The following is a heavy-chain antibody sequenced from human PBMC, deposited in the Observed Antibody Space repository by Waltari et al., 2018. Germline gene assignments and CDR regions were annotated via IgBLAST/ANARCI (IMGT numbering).Heavy chain of an antibody. CDR2: INHSGST. Sequence: QVQLQQWGAGLLKPSETLSLTCAVYGGSLSGYYWSWNRQPPGKGLEWIGEINHSGSTNYNPSLKSRVTISVDTSKNQFSLKLSSVTAADTAVYYCARQFRAAAGTPYFDYWGQGTLVTVSS. V-gene: IGHV4-34*01. D-gene: IGHD6-13*01. CDR1: GGSLSGYY. J-gene: IGHJ4*02. CDR3: ARQFRAAAGTPYFDY.